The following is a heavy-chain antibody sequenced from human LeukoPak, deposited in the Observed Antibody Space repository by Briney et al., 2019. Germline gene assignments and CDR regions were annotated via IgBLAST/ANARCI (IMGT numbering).Heavy chain of an antibody. V-gene: IGHV5-51*01. CDR1: GYSFTSYW. J-gene: IGHJ5*02. CDR2: IYPGDSDT. D-gene: IGHD3-10*01. Sequence: GESLKISCKGSGYSFTSYWIGWVRQMPGKGLEWMGIIYPGDSDTRYSPSFQGQVTISADKSISTAYLQWSSLKASDTATYYCAREFRSIMVRGVRGYNWFDPWGQGTLVTVSS. CDR3: AREFRSIMVRGVRGYNWFDP.